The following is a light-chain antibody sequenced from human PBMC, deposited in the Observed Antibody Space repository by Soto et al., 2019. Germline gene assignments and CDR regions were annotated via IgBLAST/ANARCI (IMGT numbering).Light chain of an antibody. J-gene: IGKJ4*01. CDR3: QQYDDWLRLT. Sequence: EIVMTQSPATLSVSPGERATLSCRASQSVSSNFAWYQQRPAQAPRLLIYDVSTRATGVPTRFSGSGSGTEFTLTISSLQSEDFAVYYCQQYDDWLRLTFGGGTKVEIK. CDR1: QSVSSN. CDR2: DVS. V-gene: IGKV3D-15*01.